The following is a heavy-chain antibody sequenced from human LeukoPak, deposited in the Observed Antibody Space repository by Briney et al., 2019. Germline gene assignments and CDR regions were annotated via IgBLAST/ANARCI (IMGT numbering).Heavy chain of an antibody. J-gene: IGHJ4*02. D-gene: IGHD5-12*01. CDR2: ISSSSSYI. Sequence: GVPLRLSCAACVFTFRSYSINWVRQAPGKGLEWVSSISSSSSYIYYADSVKGRFTISRDNAKNSLYLQMNSLRAEDTAVYYCARAASGYDYPYYFDYWGQGTLVTVSS. CDR1: VFTFRSYS. CDR3: ARAASGYDYPYYFDY. V-gene: IGHV3-21*01.